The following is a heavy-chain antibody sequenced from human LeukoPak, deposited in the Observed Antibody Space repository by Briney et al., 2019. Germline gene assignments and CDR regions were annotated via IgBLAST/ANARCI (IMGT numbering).Heavy chain of an antibody. Sequence: GGSLRLSCAASGFTFSSYAMSWVRQAPGKGLEWVSAISGSGGSTYYADSVKGRFTISRDNSKNTLYLQMNSLRAEDTAVYYRAKPPLRITIFGVVRYYYYMDVWGKGTTVTVSS. D-gene: IGHD3-3*01. CDR2: ISGSGGST. V-gene: IGHV3-23*01. CDR3: AKPPLRITIFGVVRYYYYMDV. CDR1: GFTFSSYA. J-gene: IGHJ6*03.